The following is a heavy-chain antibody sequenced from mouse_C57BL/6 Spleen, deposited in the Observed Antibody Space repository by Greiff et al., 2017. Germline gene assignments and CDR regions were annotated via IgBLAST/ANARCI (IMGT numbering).Heavy chain of an antibody. V-gene: IGHV1-69*01. Sequence: QVQLQQPGAELVMPGASVKLSCKASGYTFTSYWMHWVKQRPGQGLEWIGEIDPSDSYTNYNQKFKGKSTLTVDKSSSTSYLQLSSLTSEDSAVSYCARKRRLHYCDYWGQGTTLTVSS. CDR1: GYTFTSYW. CDR2: IDPSDSYT. J-gene: IGHJ2*01. D-gene: IGHD3-2*02. CDR3: ARKRRLHYCDY.